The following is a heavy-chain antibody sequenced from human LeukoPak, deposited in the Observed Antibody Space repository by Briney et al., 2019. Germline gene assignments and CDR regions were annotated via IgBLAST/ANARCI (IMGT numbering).Heavy chain of an antibody. J-gene: IGHJ5*02. CDR2: IYYSGST. CDR1: GVSISSGGYY. V-gene: IGHV4-31*03. D-gene: IGHD6-6*01. Sequence: RTSETLSLTCTVSGVSISSGGYYWSWIRQHPGKGLEWIGYIYYSGSTYYNPSLKSRVTISVDTSKNQFSLKLSSVTAADTAVYYCARVSYTCRRDIAALINWFDPWGQGTLVTVSS. CDR3: ARVSYTCRRDIAALINWFDP.